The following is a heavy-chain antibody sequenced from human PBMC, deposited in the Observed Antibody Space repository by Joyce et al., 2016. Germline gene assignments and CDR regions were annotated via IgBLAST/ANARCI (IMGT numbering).Heavy chain of an antibody. Sequence: QVRLQESGPGLVKPSQTLSLTCTVSGGSIRSGSFYWSWVRQLPGKSLEYIGYIDYSRGSYSNPSLKSRVTIAWDKSKNEFSLKLNSVAAADTAVYYCARAMGFTIFGVDRCTLDTWGQGTLVSVSS. J-gene: IGHJ5*02. CDR1: GGSIRSGSFY. D-gene: IGHD3-3*01. CDR3: ARAMGFTIFGVDRCTLDT. CDR2: IDYSRGS. V-gene: IGHV4-31*03.